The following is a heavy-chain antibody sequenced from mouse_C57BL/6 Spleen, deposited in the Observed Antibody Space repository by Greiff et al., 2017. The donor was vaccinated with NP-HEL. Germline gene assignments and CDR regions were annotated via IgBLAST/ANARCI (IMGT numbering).Heavy chain of an antibody. Sequence: QVQLQQSGAELARPGASVKLSCKASGYTFTSYGISWVKQRTGQGLEWIGEIYPRSGNTYYNEKFKGKATLTADKSSSTAYMELRSLTSEDSAVYFCARGGTRIYYDYDGFAYWGQGTLVTVSA. V-gene: IGHV1-81*01. D-gene: IGHD2-4*01. J-gene: IGHJ3*01. CDR1: GYTFTSYG. CDR2: IYPRSGNT. CDR3: ARGGTRIYYDYDGFAY.